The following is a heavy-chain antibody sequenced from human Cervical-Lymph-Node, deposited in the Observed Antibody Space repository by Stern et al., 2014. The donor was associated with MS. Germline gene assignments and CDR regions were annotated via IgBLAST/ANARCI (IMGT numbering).Heavy chain of an antibody. CDR2: INPRTGSS. D-gene: IGHD2-21*01. Sequence: QVQLGQSRPEVKKPGASVRVSCKASGYPFTSHYMHWVRQAPGQGLEWMGLINPRTGSSIYAQRFQGRVAMTRDTSSTTVYLELSSLTSEETALYYCARDVARKYYFDSWGQGTLVTVSS. CDR1: GYPFTSHY. J-gene: IGHJ4*02. CDR3: ARDVARKYYFDS. V-gene: IGHV1-46*01.